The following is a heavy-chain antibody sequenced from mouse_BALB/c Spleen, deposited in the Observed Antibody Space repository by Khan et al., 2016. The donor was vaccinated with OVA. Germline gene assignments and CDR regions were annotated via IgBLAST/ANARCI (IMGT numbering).Heavy chain of an antibody. CDR1: GFSLTDYG. D-gene: IGHD2-14*01. V-gene: IGHV2-6-7*01. Sequence: QVQLKQSGPGLVAPSQSLSITCTVSGFSLTDYGVNWVRQPPGKRLEWLGMIWGDGSTDYDSALKSRLSINKDNSKSQVFLKMNSLQTADTARYCWARELQVGGFAYWGQGTLVTVSA. CDR3: ARELQVGGFAY. J-gene: IGHJ3*01. CDR2: IWGDGST.